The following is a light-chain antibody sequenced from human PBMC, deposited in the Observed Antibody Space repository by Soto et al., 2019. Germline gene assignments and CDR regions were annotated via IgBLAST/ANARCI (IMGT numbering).Light chain of an antibody. Sequence: QSVLTQPPSVSGAPGPRVTISCTGSSSNIGAGYVHWYQQLPGTAPKLLMYGNSNRHSGVPDRSSGSKSGTSASLAITGLQAEDEADYSCQSYDSSLSGSVFGGGTKLTVL. CDR2: GNS. CDR3: QSYDSSLSGSV. J-gene: IGLJ3*02. CDR1: SSNIGAGYV. V-gene: IGLV1-40*01.